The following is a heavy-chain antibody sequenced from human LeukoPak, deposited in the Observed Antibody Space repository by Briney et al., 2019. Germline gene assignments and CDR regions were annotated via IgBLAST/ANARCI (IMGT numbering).Heavy chain of an antibody. Sequence: SETLSLTCAVYGGSFSGYYWSWIRQPPGKGLEWIGEINHSGSTNYNPSLKSRVTISVDTSKNQFSLKLSSVTAADTAVYYCARANYDFWSGYYRNYYYYMDAWGKGTTVTVTS. CDR2: INHSGST. V-gene: IGHV4-34*01. J-gene: IGHJ6*03. CDR1: GGSFSGYY. D-gene: IGHD3-3*01. CDR3: ARANYDFWSGYYRNYYYYMDA.